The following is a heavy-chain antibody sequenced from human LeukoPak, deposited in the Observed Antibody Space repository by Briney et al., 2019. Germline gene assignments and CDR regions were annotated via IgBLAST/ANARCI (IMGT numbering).Heavy chain of an antibody. CDR3: ARIPPYGPGSYSYYGMDV. V-gene: IGHV1-69*06. Sequence: GSSVKVSCKASGGTFSSYAISWVRQAPGQGLEWMGGIIPIFGTANYAQKFQGRVTITADKSTSTAYMELSSLRSEDTAVYYCARIPPYGPGSYSYYGMDVWGKGTTVTVSS. J-gene: IGHJ6*04. D-gene: IGHD3-10*01. CDR2: IIPIFGTA. CDR1: GGTFSSYA.